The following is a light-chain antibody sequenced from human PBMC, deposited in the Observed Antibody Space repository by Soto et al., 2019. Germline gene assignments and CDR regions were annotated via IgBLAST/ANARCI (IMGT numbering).Light chain of an antibody. Sequence: DIVMTQSPDSLAVSLGERATINCKSSQSVLYSSNNKNYLAWYQQKPGQPPKLLIYWASTRESGVPDRFTGSGSGTDFTLTISSLQAEDVAVYYCQQYYAGRTFGQGTKVEIK. CDR1: QSVLYSSNNKNY. CDR3: QQYYAGRT. CDR2: WAS. V-gene: IGKV4-1*01. J-gene: IGKJ1*01.